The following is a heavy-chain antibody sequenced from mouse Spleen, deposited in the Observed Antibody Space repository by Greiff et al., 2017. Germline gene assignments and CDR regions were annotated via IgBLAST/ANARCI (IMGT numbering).Heavy chain of an antibody. J-gene: IGHJ3*01. CDR2: ISDGGSYT. CDR3: ARDGITTVETWFAY. CDR1: GFTFSSYA. D-gene: IGHD1-1*01. Sequence: EVNLVESGGGLVKPGGSLKLSCAASGFTFSSYAMSWVRQTPEKRLEWVATISDGGSYTYYPDNVKGRFTISRDNAKNNLYLQMSHLKSEDTAMYYCARDGITTVETWFAYWGQGTLVTVSA. V-gene: IGHV5-4*01.